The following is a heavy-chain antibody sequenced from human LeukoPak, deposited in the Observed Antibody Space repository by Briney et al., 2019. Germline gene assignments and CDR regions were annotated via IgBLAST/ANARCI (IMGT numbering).Heavy chain of an antibody. Sequence: GGSLRLSCAASGFIFSNYAMSWVRQAPGRGLEWVSTISGSGANTYYADSRKGRFTISRDNSKNKLYLQMNSLRADDTAIYYCAKGRALEVVAAFNYWGQGTVVTASS. D-gene: IGHD2-15*01. CDR3: AKGRALEVVAAFNY. CDR2: ISGSGANT. J-gene: IGHJ4*02. CDR1: GFIFSNYA. V-gene: IGHV3-23*01.